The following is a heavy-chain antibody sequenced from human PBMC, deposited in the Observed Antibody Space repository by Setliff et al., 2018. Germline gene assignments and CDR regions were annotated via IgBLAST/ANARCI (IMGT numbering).Heavy chain of an antibody. CDR3: ARGKTFFGAFIRAFDI. Sequence: PSETLSLTCTVSGGSISDYYWSWIRQPPGKGLEWIGIIYYSGNTNYNPSLKSRVTISIDTSKNQFSLKLSSVTAADTAVYHCARGKTFFGAFIRAFDIWGQGRMVTVSS. CDR1: GGSISDYY. CDR2: IYYSGNT. D-gene: IGHD3-3*01. J-gene: IGHJ3*02. V-gene: IGHV4-59*01.